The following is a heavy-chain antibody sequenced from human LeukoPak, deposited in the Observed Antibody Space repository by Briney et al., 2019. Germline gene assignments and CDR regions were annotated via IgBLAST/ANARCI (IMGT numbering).Heavy chain of an antibody. D-gene: IGHD3-10*01. CDR2: ISGSGGST. Sequence: GGSLRLSCAASGFAFSSYAMSWVRQGPGKGVEWVSAISGSGGSTYYADSVKGRFTISRDNSKNTLYLQMNSLRAEDTAVYYCAKSVRYFDYWGQGTLVTVSS. CDR3: AKSVRYFDY. V-gene: IGHV3-23*01. J-gene: IGHJ4*02. CDR1: GFAFSSYA.